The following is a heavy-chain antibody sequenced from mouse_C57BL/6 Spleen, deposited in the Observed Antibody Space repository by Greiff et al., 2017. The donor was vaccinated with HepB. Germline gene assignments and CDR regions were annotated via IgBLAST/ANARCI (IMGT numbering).Heavy chain of an antibody. CDR2: INPSTGGT. Sequence: EVQLKESGPELVKPGASVKISCKASGYSFTGYYMNWVKQSPEKSLEWIGEINPSTGGTTYNQKFKAKATLTVDKSSSTAYMQLKSLTSEDSAVYYCARSLTGTSDLDYWGQGTTLTVSS. D-gene: IGHD4-1*01. CDR3: ARSLTGTSDLDY. J-gene: IGHJ2*01. CDR1: GYSFTGYY. V-gene: IGHV1-42*01.